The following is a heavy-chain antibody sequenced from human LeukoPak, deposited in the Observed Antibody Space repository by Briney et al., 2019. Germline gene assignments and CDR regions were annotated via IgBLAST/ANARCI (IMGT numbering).Heavy chain of an antibody. J-gene: IGHJ4*02. V-gene: IGHV3-30*02. Sequence: GGSLRLSCAASGFTFSSYGMHWVRQAPGKGLEWVAFIRYDGSNKYYADSVKGRFTISRDNSKNTLYLQMNSLRAEDTAVYYCARDGCSSTSCYEDYWGQGTLVTVSS. CDR2: IRYDGSNK. D-gene: IGHD2-2*01. CDR3: ARDGCSSTSCYEDY. CDR1: GFTFSSYG.